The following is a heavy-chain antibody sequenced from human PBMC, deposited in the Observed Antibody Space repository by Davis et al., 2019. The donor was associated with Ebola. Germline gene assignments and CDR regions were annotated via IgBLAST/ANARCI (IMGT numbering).Heavy chain of an antibody. CDR2: ISSSGSII. D-gene: IGHD3-3*01. CDR3: AREFYDFWSGYRYGMDV. Sequence: GGSLRLSCAASGFTFSDYYMSWIRQAPGKGLEWVSYISSSGSIIYYADSVKGRFTISRDNAKKSLYLQMNSLRAEDTAVYYCAREFYDFWSGYRYGMDVWGQGTTVTVSS. V-gene: IGHV3-11*01. CDR1: GFTFSDYY. J-gene: IGHJ6*02.